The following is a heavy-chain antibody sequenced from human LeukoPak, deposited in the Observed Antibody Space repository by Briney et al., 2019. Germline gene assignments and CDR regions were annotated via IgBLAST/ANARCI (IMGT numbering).Heavy chain of an antibody. CDR3: ARVFSGWYGNYMDV. J-gene: IGHJ6*03. CDR2: INQDGSKK. Sequence: GGSLRLSCEASGFTFSTYWMIWVRQAPGKGLEWVANINQDGSKKYYVDSIKGRFTISRDNAKNSLYLQMISLRAEDTALYYCARVFSGWYGNYMDVWGKGTTVTVSS. CDR1: GFTFSTYW. V-gene: IGHV3-7*01. D-gene: IGHD6-19*01.